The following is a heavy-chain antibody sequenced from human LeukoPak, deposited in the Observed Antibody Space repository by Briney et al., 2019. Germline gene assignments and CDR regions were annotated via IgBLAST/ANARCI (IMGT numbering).Heavy chain of an antibody. D-gene: IGHD3-9*01. Sequence: GGSLRLSCAASGFTFSSYAMSWVRQAPGKGLEWVSAISCSGGSTFYADSVKGRFTISRDNSRNTLYVQMNSLRAEDTAVYYCAKVAGGHYDILTGYPYYFDYWGQGTLVTVSS. CDR3: AKVAGGHYDILTGYPYYFDY. J-gene: IGHJ4*02. CDR2: ISCSGGST. CDR1: GFTFSSYA. V-gene: IGHV3-23*01.